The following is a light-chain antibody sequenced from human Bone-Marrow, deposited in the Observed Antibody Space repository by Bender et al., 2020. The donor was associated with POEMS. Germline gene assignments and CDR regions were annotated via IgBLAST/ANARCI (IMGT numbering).Light chain of an antibody. J-gene: IGLJ3*02. CDR3: ASHAGGSLVM. CDR2: EVT. Sequence: QSALTQPPSVSGSPGQSVTISCTGTSSDIGNYNRVSWYQQPPGTAPKLMIYEVTNRPSGVPDRFSGSKSGNTASLTVSGLQAEDEASYYCASHAGGSLVMFGGGTKLTVL. V-gene: IGLV2-18*02. CDR1: SSDIGNYNR.